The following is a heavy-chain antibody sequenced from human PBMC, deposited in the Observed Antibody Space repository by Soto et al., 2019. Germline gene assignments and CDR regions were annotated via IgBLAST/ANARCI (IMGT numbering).Heavy chain of an antibody. D-gene: IGHD3-22*01. CDR3: AKATNYYDSSGYLYYFDY. J-gene: IGHJ4*02. Sequence: GGSLRLSCAASGFTFSSYAMSWVRQAPGKWLEWVSAISGSGGSTYYADSVKGRFTISRDNSKNTLYLQMNSLRAEDTAVYYCAKATNYYDSSGYLYYFDYWGQGXLVTVPS. CDR2: ISGSGGST. V-gene: IGHV3-23*01. CDR1: GFTFSSYA.